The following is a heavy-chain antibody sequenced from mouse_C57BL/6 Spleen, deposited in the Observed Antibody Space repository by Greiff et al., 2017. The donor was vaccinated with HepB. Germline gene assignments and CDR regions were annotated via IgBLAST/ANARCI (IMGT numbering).Heavy chain of an antibody. V-gene: IGHV1-4*01. J-gene: IGHJ3*01. CDR3: ARSYDYDDWFAY. CDR1: GYTFTSYT. Sequence: QVQLQQSGAELARPGASVKMSCKASGYTFTSYTMHWVKQRPGQGLEWIGYINPSSGYTKYNQKFKDKATLTADKSSSTAYMQLSSLTSEDSAVYYCARSYDYDDWFAYWGQGTLVTVSA. CDR2: INPSSGYT. D-gene: IGHD2-4*01.